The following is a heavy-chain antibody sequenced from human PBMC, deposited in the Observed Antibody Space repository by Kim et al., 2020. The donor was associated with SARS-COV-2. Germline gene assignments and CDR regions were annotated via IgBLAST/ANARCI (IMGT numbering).Heavy chain of an antibody. CDR2: T. V-gene: IGHV1-46*01. CDR3: VREIPISFCFDY. D-gene: IGHD2-21*01. J-gene: IGHJ4*01. Sequence: TLYAQEFQRRITMTRDTSTTTGYMELSSLTPEDTAVYYCVREIPISFCFDYWGQGTLVAVSS.